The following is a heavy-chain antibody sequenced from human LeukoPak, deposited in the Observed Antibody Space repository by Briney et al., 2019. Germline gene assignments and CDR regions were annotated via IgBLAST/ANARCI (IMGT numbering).Heavy chain of an antibody. D-gene: IGHD6-13*01. Sequence: GGSLRLSCAASGFTFSSYGMHWVRQAPGKGLEWVSAISGSGGSTYYADSVKGRFTISRDNSKNTLYLQMNSLRAEDTAVYYCALYSSSWYSPFDYWGQGTLVTVSS. J-gene: IGHJ4*02. V-gene: IGHV3-23*01. CDR1: GFTFSSYG. CDR2: ISGSGGST. CDR3: ALYSSSWYSPFDY.